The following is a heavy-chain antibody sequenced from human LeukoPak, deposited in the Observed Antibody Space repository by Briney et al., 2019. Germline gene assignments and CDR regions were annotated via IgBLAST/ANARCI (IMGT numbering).Heavy chain of an antibody. J-gene: IGHJ6*04. CDR1: GGTFSSYA. D-gene: IGHD2-2*01. V-gene: IGHV1-69*13. CDR2: IIPIFGTA. Sequence: SVKVFCKASGGTFSSYAISWVRQAPGQGLEWMGGIIPIFGTANYAQKFQGRVTITADESTSAAYMELSSLRSEDTAVYYCARDSPDIVVVPAAWGGMDVWGKGTTVTVSS. CDR3: ARDSPDIVVVPAAWGGMDV.